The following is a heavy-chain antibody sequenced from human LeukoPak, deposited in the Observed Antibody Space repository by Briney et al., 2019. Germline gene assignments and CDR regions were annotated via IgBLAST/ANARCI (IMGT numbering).Heavy chain of an antibody. CDR2: INNGGDST. D-gene: IGHD1-26*01. CDR1: GFTFSTHA. CDR3: ARLNSEWDLPYVFDV. Sequence: GGSLRLSCAASGFTFSTHAMSWVRQAPGKGLEWVSTINNGGDSTYYADSVNGRFTISRDNSKNTVYLQMNSLRAEDTAVYYCARLNSEWDLPYVFDVWGQGTMVTVSS. J-gene: IGHJ3*01. V-gene: IGHV3-23*01.